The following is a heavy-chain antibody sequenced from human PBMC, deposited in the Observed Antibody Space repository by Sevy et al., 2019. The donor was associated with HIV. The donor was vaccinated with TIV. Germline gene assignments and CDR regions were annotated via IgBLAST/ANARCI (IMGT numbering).Heavy chain of an antibody. V-gene: IGHV1-18*01. CDR1: GYTFTSNG. D-gene: IGHD2-15*01. CDR2: INTNNGNA. CDR3: ARDRGYCSGGSCYIQQ. Sequence: ASVKVSCRASGYTFTSNGIAWVRQAPGQGLVWMGWINTNNGNANYAQKYQGRVTMTTDTSTSTGYMELRSLRSDDTAMYYCARDRGYCSGGSCYIQQWGQGTLVTVSS. J-gene: IGHJ1*01.